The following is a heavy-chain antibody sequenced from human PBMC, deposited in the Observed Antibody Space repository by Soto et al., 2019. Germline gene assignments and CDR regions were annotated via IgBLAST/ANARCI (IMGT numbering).Heavy chain of an antibody. CDR1: GGSISSYY. V-gene: IGHV4-59*01. J-gene: IGHJ4*02. CDR3: ARDAEPTDYDIVTGTAFFDY. D-gene: IGHD3-9*01. Sequence: SETLSLTCTVSGGSISSYYWSWIRQPPGKGLEWIGYIYYSGSTNYNPSLKRRVTISVDTSKNQFSLKLSSVTAADTAVYYCARDAEPTDYDIVTGTAFFDYWGQGTLVTGSS. CDR2: IYYSGST.